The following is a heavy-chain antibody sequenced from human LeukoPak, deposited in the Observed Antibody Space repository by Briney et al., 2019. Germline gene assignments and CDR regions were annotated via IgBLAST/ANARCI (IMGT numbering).Heavy chain of an antibody. D-gene: IGHD6-6*01. CDR1: GGSISSSSYY. CDR3: ARAPQAARIGFDI. V-gene: IGHV4-39*07. Sequence: PSETLSLTCTVSGGSISSSSYYWGWIRQPPGKGLEWIGSIYYSGSTYYNPSLKSRVIISVDTSKNQFSLKLSSVTAADTAVYYCARAPQAARIGFDIWGQGTMVTVSS. J-gene: IGHJ3*02. CDR2: IYYSGST.